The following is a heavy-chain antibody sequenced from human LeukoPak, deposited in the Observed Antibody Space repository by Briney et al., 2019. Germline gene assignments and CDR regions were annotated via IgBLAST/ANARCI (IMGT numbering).Heavy chain of an antibody. CDR2: IKEDGSEK. CDR3: ARAGWLGGFDY. CDR1: GFTFSNYW. Sequence: GGSLRLSCAAAGFTFSNYWMSWVRQAPGKGPEWVANIKEDGSEKYYEDSVKGRFTISRDNAKNSLYLQMNSLRAEDTAVYYCARAGWLGGFDYWGQGTLVTVSS. V-gene: IGHV3-7*02. J-gene: IGHJ4*02. D-gene: IGHD6-19*01.